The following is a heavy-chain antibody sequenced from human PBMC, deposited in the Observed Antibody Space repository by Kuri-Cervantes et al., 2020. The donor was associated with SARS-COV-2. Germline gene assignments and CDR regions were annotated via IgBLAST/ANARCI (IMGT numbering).Heavy chain of an antibody. CDR1: GFTFSSYS. V-gene: IGHV3-21*06. D-gene: IGHD4-17*01. J-gene: IGHJ4*02. Sequence: ETLSLTCAASGFTFSSYSMNWVRQAPGKGLEWVSGIGPSNTYIYYADPVKGRFIISRDNAKNSLYLQMNSLRVEGTALYYCARAYGDYVFREGLDSWGQGTLVTVSS. CDR2: IGPSNTYI. CDR3: ARAYGDYVFREGLDS.